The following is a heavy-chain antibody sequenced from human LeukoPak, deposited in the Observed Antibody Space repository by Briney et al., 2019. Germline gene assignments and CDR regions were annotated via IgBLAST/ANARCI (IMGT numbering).Heavy chain of an antibody. D-gene: IGHD4-17*01. J-gene: IGHJ3*01. V-gene: IGHV4-59*01. CDR2: INYSGST. CDR3: ARGANYGDYGLDAFDV. Sequence: SETLSLTCTVSGGSMSSYYWSWIRQPPGEGLEWIGYINYSGSTTYNPSLGSRVTMSVDTSKNQFSLKLTSVTAADTAVYHCARGANYGDYGLDAFDVWGQGTMVTVSS. CDR1: GGSMSSYY.